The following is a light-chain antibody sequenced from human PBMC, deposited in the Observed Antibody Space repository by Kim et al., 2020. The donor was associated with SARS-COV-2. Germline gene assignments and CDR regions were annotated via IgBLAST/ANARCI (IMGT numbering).Light chain of an antibody. J-gene: IGKJ5*01. CDR2: GAS. V-gene: IGKV3-15*01. Sequence: APGERVTPSCRASQSVSSNVAWYQQKPGQTPRLLIYGASTRAIGIPARFSGSGSGTEFTLTISSLQSGDFAVYYCQQYDDWPPVTFGQGTRVEIK. CDR1: QSVSSN. CDR3: QQYDDWPPVT.